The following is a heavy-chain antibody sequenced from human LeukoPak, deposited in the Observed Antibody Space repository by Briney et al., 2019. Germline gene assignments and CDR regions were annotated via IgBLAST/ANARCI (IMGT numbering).Heavy chain of an antibody. V-gene: IGHV3-48*01. CDR3: TTSNGPLNY. Sequence: GGSLRLSCAASGFTFSPYSMNWVRQAPGKVLEWISYITGSSSTIYYADSVKGRFTISRDNAKNSLYLQMNSLRAEDTAVYYCTTSNGPLNYWGQGTLVTVSS. D-gene: IGHD2-8*01. J-gene: IGHJ4*02. CDR1: GFTFSPYS. CDR2: ITGSSSTI.